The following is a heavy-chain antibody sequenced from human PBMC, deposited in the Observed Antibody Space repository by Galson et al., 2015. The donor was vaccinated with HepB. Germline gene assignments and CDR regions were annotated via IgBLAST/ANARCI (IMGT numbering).Heavy chain of an antibody. Sequence: SVKVSCKVSGYTLTELSMHWVRQAPGKGLEWMGGFDPEDGETIYAQKFQGRVTMTEDTSTDTAYMELSSLRSEDTAVYYCATAAAGMSYYCYGMDVWGQGTTVTVSS. J-gene: IGHJ6*02. CDR1: GYTLTELS. CDR2: FDPEDGET. D-gene: IGHD6-13*01. CDR3: ATAAAGMSYYCYGMDV. V-gene: IGHV1-24*01.